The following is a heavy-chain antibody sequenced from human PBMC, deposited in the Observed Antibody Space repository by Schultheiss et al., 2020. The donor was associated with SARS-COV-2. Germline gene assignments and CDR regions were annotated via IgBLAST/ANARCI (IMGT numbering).Heavy chain of an antibody. CDR1: GGTFSSYA. CDR2: IIPIFGTA. J-gene: IGHJ4*02. CDR3: ARIVVVVAAMGDFDY. Sequence: SVKVSCKASGGTFSSYAISWVRQAPGQGLEWMGGIIPIFGTANYAQKFQGRVTMTTDTSTSTAYMELRSLRSDDTAVYYCARIVVVVAAMGDFDYWGQGTLVTVSS. V-gene: IGHV1-69*05. D-gene: IGHD2-15*01.